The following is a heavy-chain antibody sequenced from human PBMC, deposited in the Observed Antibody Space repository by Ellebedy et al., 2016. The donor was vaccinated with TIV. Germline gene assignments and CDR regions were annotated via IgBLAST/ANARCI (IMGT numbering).Heavy chain of an antibody. CDR3: AREDVTDGGNDY. CDR2: IYYSGST. Sequence: SETLSLXXTVSGGSISSYYWSWIRQPPGKGLEWIGYIYYSGSTNYNPSLKSRVTISVDTSKNQFSLKLSSVTAADTAVYYCAREDVTDGGNDYWGQGTLVTVSS. D-gene: IGHD2-21*02. CDR1: GGSISSYY. J-gene: IGHJ4*02. V-gene: IGHV4-59*01.